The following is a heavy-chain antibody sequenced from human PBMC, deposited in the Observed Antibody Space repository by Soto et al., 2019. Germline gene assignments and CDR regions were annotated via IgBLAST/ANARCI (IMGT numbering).Heavy chain of an antibody. CDR1: GGSFSGYC. V-gene: IGHV4-34*01. CDR2: INHSGST. D-gene: IGHD6-13*01. Sequence: SETLSLTCAVYGGSFSGYCWSWIRQPPGKGLEWIGEINHSGSTNYNPSLKSRVTISVDTSKNQFSLKLSSVTAADTAVYYCARGRIAAADFDYWGQGTLVTVSS. J-gene: IGHJ4*02. CDR3: ARGRIAAADFDY.